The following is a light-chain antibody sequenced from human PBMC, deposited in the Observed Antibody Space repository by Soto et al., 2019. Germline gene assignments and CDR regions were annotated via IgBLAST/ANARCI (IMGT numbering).Light chain of an antibody. J-gene: IGLJ1*01. V-gene: IGLV2-14*01. CDR3: TSFTSSSTYG. CDR2: EVT. Sequence: QSVLTQPASVSGSPGQSITISCTGTSSDVGAYDYVSWYQQHPDKAPKFMIYEVTNRPSGVSHRFSGSKSGNTASLTISGLQAEDEADYYCTSFTSSSTYGVGTWTKVTVL. CDR1: SSDVGAYDY.